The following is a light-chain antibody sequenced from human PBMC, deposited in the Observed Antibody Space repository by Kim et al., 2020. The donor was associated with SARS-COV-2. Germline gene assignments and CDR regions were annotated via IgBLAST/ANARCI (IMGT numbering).Light chain of an antibody. CDR2: AAS. Sequence: ASVGARVTITCQASQSISSYLNWYQQKPGKAPKLLIYAASSLQSGVPSRFSGSGSGTDFTLTISSLQPEDFATYYCQQSYSTPITFGQVTRLEIK. V-gene: IGKV1-39*01. CDR3: QQSYSTPIT. CDR1: QSISSY. J-gene: IGKJ5*01.